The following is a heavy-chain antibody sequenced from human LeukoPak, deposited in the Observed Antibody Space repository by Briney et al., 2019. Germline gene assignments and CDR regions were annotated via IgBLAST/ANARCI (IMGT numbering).Heavy chain of an antibody. CDR3: ARGHCSGGSCYPGDY. CDR1: GGTFSSYA. J-gene: IGHJ4*02. V-gene: IGHV1-69*10. D-gene: IGHD2-15*01. Sequence: ASVKVSCEASGGTFSSYAISWVRQSPGQGLEWMGRIIPILGIANYAQKFQGRVTITADKSTSTAYMELSSLRSEDTAVYYCARGHCSGGSCYPGDYWGQGTLVTVSS. CDR2: IIPILGIA.